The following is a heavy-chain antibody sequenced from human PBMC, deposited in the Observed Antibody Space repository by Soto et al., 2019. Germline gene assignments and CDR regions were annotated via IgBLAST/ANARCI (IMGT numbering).Heavy chain of an antibody. Sequence: ASVKVSCKASGYTFTNFGISWVRQAPGQGLEWMTWISGYDGNTAYAHKLQGRVTVTTDTSTSTAYMEMRSLRSDDTAVYYCARGGYYDNKWVKLRHYGLDVWG. J-gene: IGHJ6*02. V-gene: IGHV1-18*01. D-gene: IGHD3-16*01. CDR3: ARGGYYDNKWVKLRHYGLDV. CDR2: ISGYDGNT. CDR1: GYTFTNFG.